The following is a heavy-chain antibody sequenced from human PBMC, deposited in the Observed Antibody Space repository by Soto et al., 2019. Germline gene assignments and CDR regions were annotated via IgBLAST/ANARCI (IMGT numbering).Heavy chain of an antibody. V-gene: IGHV5-51*01. CDR2: IYPGDSDT. D-gene: IGHD3-10*01. J-gene: IGHJ4*02. CDR1: GYRFTSYW. CDR3: ASTPRRGLLWFGELHY. Sequence: LGESLKISCKGSGYRFTSYWIGWVRQMPGKGLEWMGIIYPGDSDTRYSPSFQGQVTISADKSISTAYLQWSSLKASDTAMYYCASTPRRGLLWFGELHYWGQGTLVTVSS.